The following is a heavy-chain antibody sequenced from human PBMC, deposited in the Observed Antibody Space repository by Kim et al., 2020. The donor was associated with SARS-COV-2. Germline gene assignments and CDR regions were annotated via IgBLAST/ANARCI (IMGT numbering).Heavy chain of an antibody. Sequence: SVKGRFTISRDNSKNTLYLQMNSLRAEDTAVYYCARGRSDYYDSSGYYDYWGQGTLVTVSS. CDR3: ARGRSDYYDSSGYYDY. V-gene: IGHV3-53*01. D-gene: IGHD3-22*01. J-gene: IGHJ4*02.